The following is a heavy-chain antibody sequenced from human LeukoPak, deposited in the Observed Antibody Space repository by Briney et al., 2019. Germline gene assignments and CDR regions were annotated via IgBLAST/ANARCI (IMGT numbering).Heavy chain of an antibody. J-gene: IGHJ4*02. Sequence: PGGSLRLSCAASGNYWMHWVRQAPGKGLVWVSHINSDGSWTSYADSVKGRFTISKDNAKNKVYLQMNSLRAEDTAVYYCVSIYETYWGRGTLVTVSS. CDR3: VSIYETY. V-gene: IGHV3-74*01. D-gene: IGHD2/OR15-2a*01. CDR1: GNYW. CDR2: INSDGSWT.